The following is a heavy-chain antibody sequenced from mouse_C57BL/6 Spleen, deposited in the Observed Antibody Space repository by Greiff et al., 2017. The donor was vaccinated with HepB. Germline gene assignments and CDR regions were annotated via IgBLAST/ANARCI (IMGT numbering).Heavy chain of an antibody. CDR2: ISSGSSNI. CDR1: GFTFSDYG. J-gene: IGHJ1*03. D-gene: IGHD4-1*01. Sequence: EVKLVESGGGLVKPGGSLKLSCAASGFTFSDYGMHWVRQAPEKGLEWVAYISSGSSNIYYADTVKGRSTISRDNAKNTLFLQMTSLRSEDTAMYYCAKVNWGGWYFDVWGTGTTVTVSS. CDR3: AKVNWGGWYFDV. V-gene: IGHV5-17*01.